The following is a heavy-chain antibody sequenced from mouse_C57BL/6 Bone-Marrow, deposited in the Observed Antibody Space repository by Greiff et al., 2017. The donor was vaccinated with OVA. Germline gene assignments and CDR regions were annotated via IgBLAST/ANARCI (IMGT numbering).Heavy chain of an antibody. CDR1: GYTFTSYW. J-gene: IGHJ2*01. D-gene: IGHD3-2*02. CDR3: ARTDSSGVPTPYYFDY. V-gene: IGHV1-53*01. Sequence: QVQLQQPGTELVKPGASVKLSCKASGYTFTSYWMHWVKQRPGQGLEWIGNINPSNGGTNYNAKFKSKATLTVDKSSSTDYMQLSSLTSEDSAVYYCARTDSSGVPTPYYFDYWGQGTTRTVSS. CDR2: INPSNGGT.